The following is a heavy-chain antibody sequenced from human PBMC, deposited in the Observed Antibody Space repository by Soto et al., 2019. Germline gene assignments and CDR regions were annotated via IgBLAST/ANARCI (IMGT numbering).Heavy chain of an antibody. CDR3: ARGQRGYSGYDPLYYFDY. Sequence: PSETLSLTCTVSGGSISSYYWSWIRQPPGKGLEWIGYIYYSGGTNYDPSLKSRVTISVDTSKNQFSLKLSSVTAADTAVYYCARGQRGYSGYDPLYYFDYWGQGTLVTVSS. CDR1: GGSISSYY. J-gene: IGHJ4*02. V-gene: IGHV4-59*01. CDR2: IYYSGGT. D-gene: IGHD5-12*01.